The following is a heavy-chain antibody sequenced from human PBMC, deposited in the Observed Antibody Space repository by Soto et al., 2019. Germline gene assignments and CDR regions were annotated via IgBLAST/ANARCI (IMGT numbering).Heavy chain of an antibody. J-gene: IGHJ4*02. CDR3: AKDQHIPAIGTVSFDY. Sequence: LRLSCAASGFSFSSYGMHWVRQAPGKGVEWVSAISGSDASTYYADSVKGRFTISRDNSKNTLFLQMNSLRAEDTAIYYCAKDQHIPAIGTVSFDYWGQGTLVTVSS. D-gene: IGHD6-13*01. V-gene: IGHV3-23*01. CDR2: ISGSDAST. CDR1: GFSFSSYG.